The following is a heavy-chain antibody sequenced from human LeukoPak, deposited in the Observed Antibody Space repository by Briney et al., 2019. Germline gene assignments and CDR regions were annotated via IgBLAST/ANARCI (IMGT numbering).Heavy chain of an antibody. D-gene: IGHD1-26*01. CDR3: ATDYTPYVGASAD. J-gene: IGHJ4*02. CDR2: ITESGDNT. Sequence: PGGSLRLSCAASGLTFSSYAMSWVRQTPGKGLEWVSTITESGDNTHYTESVKGRLTFSRDNSRNTMYLQMNSLRAEDTAIYYCATDYTPYVGASADWGQGTLATVSS. V-gene: IGHV3-23*01. CDR1: GLTFSSYA.